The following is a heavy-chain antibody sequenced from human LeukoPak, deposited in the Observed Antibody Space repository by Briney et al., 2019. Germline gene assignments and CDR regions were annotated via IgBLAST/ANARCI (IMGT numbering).Heavy chain of an antibody. V-gene: IGHV3-48*03. CDR2: IDTSGSVI. CDR1: ESTFSRYE. J-gene: IGHJ6*04. Sequence: GGSLRLSCEASESTFSRYEMHWVRQAPGKGLEWISYIDTSGSVIYYADSVKGRFTISRDSAKNSLFLQMDSLRAEDTAVYYCAELGITMIGGVWGKGTTVTISS. CDR3: AELGITMIGGV. D-gene: IGHD3-10*02.